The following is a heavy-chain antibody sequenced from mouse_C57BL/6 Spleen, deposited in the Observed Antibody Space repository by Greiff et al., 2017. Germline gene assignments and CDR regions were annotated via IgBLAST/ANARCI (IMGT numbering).Heavy chain of an antibody. CDR3: AREYGGGGYFDY. Sequence: QVQLQQPGAEIVKPGASVKMSCKASGYTFTSYWITWVKQRPGQGLEWIGDIYPGSGSTNYNEKFKSKATLTVDTSSSTAYMQLSSLTSEDSAVYYCAREYGGGGYFDYWGQGTTLKVSS. J-gene: IGHJ2*01. CDR2: IYPGSGST. D-gene: IGHD5-1*01. V-gene: IGHV1-55*01. CDR1: GYTFTSYW.